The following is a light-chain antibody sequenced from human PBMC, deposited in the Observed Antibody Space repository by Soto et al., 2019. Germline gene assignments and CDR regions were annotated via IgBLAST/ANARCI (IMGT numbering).Light chain of an antibody. Sequence: QSALTQPASVSGSPGQSITLSCTGTSSDIGAYNYVAWYQQHPGKPPKLIIYEVNHRPSGVCDLFSGAKAGNAASLTISGRRADDVANYFYSSYTGRSTLIIFGGGTKVTVL. CDR1: SSDIGAYNY. CDR2: EVN. V-gene: IGLV2-14*01. CDR3: SSYTGRSTLII. J-gene: IGLJ2*01.